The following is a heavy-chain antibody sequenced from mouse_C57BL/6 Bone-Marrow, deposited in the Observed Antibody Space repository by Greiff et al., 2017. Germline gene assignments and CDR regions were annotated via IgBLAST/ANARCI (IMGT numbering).Heavy chain of an antibody. CDR1: GYTFTSYG. V-gene: IGHV1-81*01. CDR2: INPRRCNT. D-gene: IGHD1-1*01. CDR3: ARRATVVATRAWLAY. J-gene: IGHJ3*01. Sequence: VQLQRSGAELARPGASVKLSCRASGYTFTSYGISWVKRRTGQGLGWIGEINPRRCNTYYNEKLQGKATLTADKSSSTAYMELRSLTSEDSAVYFCARRATVVATRAWLAYWGQGTLVTVSA.